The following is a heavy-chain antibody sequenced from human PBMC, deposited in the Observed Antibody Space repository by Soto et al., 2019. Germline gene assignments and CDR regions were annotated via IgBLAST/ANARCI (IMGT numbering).Heavy chain of an antibody. CDR1: GVSISFYY. CDR3: AREGYSSRWNPIDY. Sequence: SETLSFTCTVSGVSISFYYWSWIRQPPGKGLEWIAYIDSSGSTKYNPSLKSRVTISLDTSRNQLSLKLNSVTAADTAVYYCAREGYSSRWNPIDYWGQGTQVTVSS. V-gene: IGHV4-59*01. D-gene: IGHD6-13*01. J-gene: IGHJ4*02. CDR2: IDSSGST.